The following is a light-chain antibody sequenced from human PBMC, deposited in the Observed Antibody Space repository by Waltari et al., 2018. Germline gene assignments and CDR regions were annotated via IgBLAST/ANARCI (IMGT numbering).Light chain of an antibody. CDR2: HTS. V-gene: IGKV3-20*01. CDR1: QSVNIY. Sequence: SCRASQSVNIYLAWYQQKPGQAPRPLIYHTSTRAAGIPDRFSGSGSGTDFSLTISRLEPEDFAVYYCQHYLRLPATFGQGTTVEI. CDR3: QHYLRLPAT. J-gene: IGKJ1*01.